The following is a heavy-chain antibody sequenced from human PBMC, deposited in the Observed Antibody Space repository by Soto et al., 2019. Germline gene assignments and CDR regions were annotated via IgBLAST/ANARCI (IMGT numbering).Heavy chain of an antibody. V-gene: IGHV1-69*01. CDR2: TCPTFGIT. CDR3: GTGPLGPNLGGGGAPEYIYNMNV. CDR1: GGTFNTYG. J-gene: IGHJ6*02. Sequence: QVQVVQSGAEVKKPGSAVTVSCQTSGGTFNTYGISWVRQAPGQGFEWMGGTCPTFGITDYSQNFQDRVTIYAGGSTGTFLMGVGDLGSEETGVFYRGTGPLGPNLGGGGAPEYIYNMNVWGHGTAVTVSS. D-gene: IGHD3-16*01.